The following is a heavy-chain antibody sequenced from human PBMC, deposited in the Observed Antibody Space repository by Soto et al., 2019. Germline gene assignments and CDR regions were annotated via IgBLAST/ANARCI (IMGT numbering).Heavy chain of an antibody. J-gene: IGHJ4*02. CDR1: GGSISSGGYY. CDR3: ARDRVEASLAAAGTNTYFDY. D-gene: IGHD6-13*01. CDR2: IYYSGST. V-gene: IGHV4-31*03. Sequence: QVQLQESGPGLVKPSQTLSLTCTVSGGSISSGGYYWSWIRQHPGKGLEWIGYIYYSGSTYYNPSLKSRVTISVDTAKNQFSLKLSSVTAADTAVYYCARDRVEASLAAAGTNTYFDYWGQGTLVTVSS.